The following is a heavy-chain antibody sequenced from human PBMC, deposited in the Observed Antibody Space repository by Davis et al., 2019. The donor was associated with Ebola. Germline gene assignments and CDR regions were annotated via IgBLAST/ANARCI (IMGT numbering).Heavy chain of an antibody. D-gene: IGHD3-10*01. CDR1: GFTFSSYW. Sequence: GGSLRLSCAASGFTFSSYWMNWVRQAPGKGLEWVSSISSSSSYIYYADSVKGRFTISRDNAKNSLYLQMNSLRAEDTAVYYCARGLLWFGELASYYFDYWGQGTLVTVSS. J-gene: IGHJ4*02. CDR3: ARGLLWFGELASYYFDY. CDR2: ISSSSSYI. V-gene: IGHV3-21*01.